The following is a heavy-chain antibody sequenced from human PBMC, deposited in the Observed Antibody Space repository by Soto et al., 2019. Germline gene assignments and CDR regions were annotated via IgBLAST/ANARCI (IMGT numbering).Heavy chain of an antibody. J-gene: IGHJ4*02. D-gene: IGHD1-1*01. V-gene: IGHV3-30*18. CDR2: ISYDGINK. Sequence: QVQLVESGGGVVQHGRSLRLSCAASGFTFSSYGMHWVRQAPGKGLEWVAVISYDGINKYYADSVKGRFTISRDNSKNTLYLQMNSLRAEDTAVYYCAKSVYNWNDGFFDYWGPGTLVTFAS. CDR3: AKSVYNWNDGFFDY. CDR1: GFTFSSYG.